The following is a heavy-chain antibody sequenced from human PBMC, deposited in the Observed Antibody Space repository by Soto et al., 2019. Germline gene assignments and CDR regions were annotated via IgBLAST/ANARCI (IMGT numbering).Heavy chain of an antibody. Sequence: GGSLRLSCAASGFTFSSYWMHWVRQAPGKGLVWVSRINSDGSSTSYADSVKGRFTISRDNAKNTLYLQMNSLRAEDTAVYYCARAPAWNYDFWSGYYSSFSSGEIDYWGQGTLVTVSS. V-gene: IGHV3-74*01. CDR1: GFTFSSYW. J-gene: IGHJ4*02. D-gene: IGHD3-3*01. CDR2: INSDGSST. CDR3: ARAPAWNYDFWSGYYSSFSSGEIDY.